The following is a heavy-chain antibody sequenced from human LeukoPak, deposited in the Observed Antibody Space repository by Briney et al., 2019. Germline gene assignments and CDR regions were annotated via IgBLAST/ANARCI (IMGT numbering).Heavy chain of an antibody. J-gene: IGHJ4*02. D-gene: IGHD2-8*01. CDR2: INPNTGGT. V-gene: IGHV1-2*02. CDR3: ARDCTNGVCRAGY. CDR1: GYTLTGYY. Sequence: ASVKVSCRASGYTLTGYYTHWVRQAPGQGLEWMGWINPNTGGTEYQQKFQGRVTMTRDTSITTVYMDLSRLTSDDTAVYYCARDCTNGVCRAGYWGQGTLVTVSS.